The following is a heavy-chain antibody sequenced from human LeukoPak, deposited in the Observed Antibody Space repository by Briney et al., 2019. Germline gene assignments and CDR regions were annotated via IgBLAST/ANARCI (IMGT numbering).Heavy chain of an antibody. CDR1: DDSISSSTYY. V-gene: IGHV4-39*07. Sequence: PSETLSLTCIISDDSISSSTYYWGWIRQPPGKGLEWIGTLYYSGKTYYNPSLKSRVTISVDTSKNQFSLKLSSVTAVDTAVYYCARAGEHYYDSSGYYSTKYYYYMDVWGKGTTVTISS. CDR3: ARAGEHYYDSSGYYSTKYYYYMDV. D-gene: IGHD3-22*01. J-gene: IGHJ6*03. CDR2: LYYSGKT.